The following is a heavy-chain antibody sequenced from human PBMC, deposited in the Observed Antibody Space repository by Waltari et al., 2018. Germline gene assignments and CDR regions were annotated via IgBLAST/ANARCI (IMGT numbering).Heavy chain of an antibody. D-gene: IGHD6-19*01. CDR2: ITPHTGGT. Sequence: QVQLVQSGAEVKEPGASVTVSCKASGYTFPRHYIHWARPAPGQGLEWMGRITPHTGGTYYSQKFQGRVTMTRDMSITTAYMEVSSLRSDDTAVYYCARDLVGSGWSIDYWGQGTLVTVSS. V-gene: IGHV1-2*06. CDR3: ARDLVGSGWSIDY. J-gene: IGHJ4*02. CDR1: GYTFPRHY.